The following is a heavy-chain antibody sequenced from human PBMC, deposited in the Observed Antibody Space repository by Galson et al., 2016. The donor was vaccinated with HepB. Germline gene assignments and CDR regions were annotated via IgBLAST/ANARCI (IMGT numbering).Heavy chain of an antibody. Sequence: QSGAEVKKPGESLKISCKASGYSFTNYWIGWARQMPGRGLEWVAILYPADSNTRYSTSFQGQVTMSVDKSISTAYLHWSSLKASDTAMYYCARNWYFDLWGRGTLVTVSS. CDR1: GYSFTNYW. CDR3: ARNWYFDL. J-gene: IGHJ2*01. CDR2: LYPADSNT. V-gene: IGHV5-51*03.